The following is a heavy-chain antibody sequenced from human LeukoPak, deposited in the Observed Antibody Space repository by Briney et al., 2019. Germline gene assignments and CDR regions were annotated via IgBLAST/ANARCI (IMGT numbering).Heavy chain of an antibody. V-gene: IGHV2-5*08. CDR1: GGSISSYYW. CDR2: IYWDDDK. Sequence: QTLSLTCTVSGGSISSYYWSWIRQPPGKALEWLALIYWDDDKRYSPSLKSRLTITKDTSKNQVVLTMTNMDPVDTATYYCAHSVAYSSSEYFQHWGQGTLVTVSS. J-gene: IGHJ1*01. CDR3: AHSVAYSSSEYFQH. D-gene: IGHD6-13*01.